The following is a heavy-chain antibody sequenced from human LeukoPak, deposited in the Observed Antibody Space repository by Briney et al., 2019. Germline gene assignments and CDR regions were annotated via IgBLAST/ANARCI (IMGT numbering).Heavy chain of an antibody. J-gene: IGHJ4*02. CDR2: ISGSGGGT. D-gene: IGHD5-18*01. CDR3: AKDRTPLIQLWVPFDY. Sequence: GGSLRLSCAASGFTFSSYAMSWVRQAPGKGLAWVSAISGSGGGTYSADSVKGRFTISRGNSKNTLYLQMNSLRAEDTAVYYCAKDRTPLIQLWVPFDYWGQGTLVTVSS. V-gene: IGHV3-23*01. CDR1: GFTFSSYA.